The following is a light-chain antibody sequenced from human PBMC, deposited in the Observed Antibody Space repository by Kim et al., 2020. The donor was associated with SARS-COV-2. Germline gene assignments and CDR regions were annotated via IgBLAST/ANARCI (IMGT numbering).Light chain of an antibody. CDR1: QSVSTH. V-gene: IGKV3-20*01. Sequence: EVVLTQSPGTLSLSAGERATLSCRASQSVSTHFAWYQQKPGQAPRLLIHGAYKRATGIPDRFSGSGSGTDFTLTISRLEPEDFAVYYCQQYGDSRTFGQGTKVDIK. J-gene: IGKJ1*01. CDR2: GAY. CDR3: QQYGDSRT.